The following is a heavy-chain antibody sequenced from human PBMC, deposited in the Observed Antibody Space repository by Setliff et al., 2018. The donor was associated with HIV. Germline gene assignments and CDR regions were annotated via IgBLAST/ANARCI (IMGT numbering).Heavy chain of an antibody. D-gene: IGHD2-21*02. Sequence: SETLSLTFTVSGYSIDRSNFFWTWLRQHPGKGLEWIGYIYYSGRATYNPSLKSQASISVDTSRNEFSLKLSCVTAADTAVYFCARGGAFCGRDSCYYLDYWGQGNPVTVSS. CDR1: GYSIDRSNFF. V-gene: IGHV4-31*01. CDR3: ARGGAFCGRDSCYYLDY. J-gene: IGHJ4*02. CDR2: IYYSGRA.